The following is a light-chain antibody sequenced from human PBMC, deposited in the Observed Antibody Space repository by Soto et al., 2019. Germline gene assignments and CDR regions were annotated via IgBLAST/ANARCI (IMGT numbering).Light chain of an antibody. Sequence: QSALTQPASVSGSPGQSITISCTGTSSDAGSYNLVSWYQQHPGKAPKLMIYEGSKRPSGVSNRFSGSKSGNTASLTISGLQAEDEADYYCCSYAGSRVFGGGTKLTVL. J-gene: IGLJ3*02. V-gene: IGLV2-23*01. CDR1: SSDAGSYNL. CDR2: EGS. CDR3: CSYAGSRV.